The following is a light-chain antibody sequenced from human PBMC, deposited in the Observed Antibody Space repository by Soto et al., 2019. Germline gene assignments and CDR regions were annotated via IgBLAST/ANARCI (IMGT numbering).Light chain of an antibody. CDR3: FSPRSGDPHV. CDR2: GVT. CDR1: SSDIGAYNY. J-gene: IGLJ1*01. Sequence: QSALTQPASVSGSPGQSITISCTGTSSDIGAYNYVSWYQQYPGKAPKLMIYGVTNRPSGVSNRFSGSKTGNTASLTISGLPAEDEADYFCFSPRSGDPHVFGTGNKVTV. V-gene: IGLV2-14*01.